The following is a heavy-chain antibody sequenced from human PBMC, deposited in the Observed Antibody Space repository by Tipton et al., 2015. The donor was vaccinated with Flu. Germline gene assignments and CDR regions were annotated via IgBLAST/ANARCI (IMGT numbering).Heavy chain of an antibody. CDR1: GGSISSYY. V-gene: IGHV4-59*01. CDR3: ARDQGVVFLGPFDY. CDR2: IYYSGST. J-gene: IGHJ4*02. Sequence: TLSLTCTVSGGSISSYYWSWIRQPPGEGLEWIGYIYYSGSTNYNPSLKSRVTISVDTSKNQFSLKLSSVTAADTAVYYCARDQGVVFLGPFDYWGQGTLVTVSS. D-gene: IGHD3-3*02.